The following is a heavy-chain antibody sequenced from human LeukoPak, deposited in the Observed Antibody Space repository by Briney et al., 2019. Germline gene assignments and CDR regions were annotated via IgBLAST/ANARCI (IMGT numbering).Heavy chain of an antibody. V-gene: IGHV3-23*01. CDR3: AKAEGYCSGGSCYPFFDY. D-gene: IGHD2-15*01. Sequence: GGSLRLSCAASGFTFSSYAMSWVRQAPGKGWEWASAISGSGGSTYYADSVKGRFTISRDNSKNTLYLQMNSLRAEDTAVYYSAKAEGYCSGGSCYPFFDYWGQGTLVTVSS. CDR2: ISGSGGST. J-gene: IGHJ4*02. CDR1: GFTFSSYA.